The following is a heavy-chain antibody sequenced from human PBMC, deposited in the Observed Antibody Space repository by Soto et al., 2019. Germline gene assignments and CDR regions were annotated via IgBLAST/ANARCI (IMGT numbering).Heavy chain of an antibody. D-gene: IGHD3-3*01. J-gene: IGHJ4*02. CDR1: GFTFSSYG. CDR3: AKDQMRTLYYDFWIGYSGYFDY. Sequence: QVQLVESGGGVVQPGRSLRLSCAASGFTFSSYGMHWVRQAPGKGLEWVAVISYDGSNKYYADSVKGRFTISRDNSKNTLYLQMNSLRAEDTAVYYCAKDQMRTLYYDFWIGYSGYFDYWGQGTLVTVSS. CDR2: ISYDGSNK. V-gene: IGHV3-30*18.